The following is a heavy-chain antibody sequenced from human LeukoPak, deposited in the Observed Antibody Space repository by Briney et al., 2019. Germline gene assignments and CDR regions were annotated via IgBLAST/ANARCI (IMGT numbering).Heavy chain of an antibody. D-gene: IGHD1-14*01. CDR1: GASISDYY. CDR2: IYSVGSP. J-gene: IGHJ3*01. Sequence: SETLSLACTVSGASISDYYWGWIRQPPGKGLEWIGHIYSVGSPTCSPSLMSRVSISVDTSKNQFSLELSSVTAADTAVYYCARRFRTGGNLHHDAYDVWGQGTVVTVSS. CDR3: ARRFRTGGNLHHDAYDV. V-gene: IGHV4-4*09.